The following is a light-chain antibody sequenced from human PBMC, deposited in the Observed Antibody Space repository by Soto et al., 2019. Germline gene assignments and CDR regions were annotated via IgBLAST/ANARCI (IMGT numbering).Light chain of an antibody. CDR3: SSYTSSSALYV. J-gene: IGLJ1*01. V-gene: IGLV2-14*01. CDR2: DVT. CDR1: SSDVGDNNY. Sequence: QSALTQPASVSGSPGQSITISCTGTSSDVGDNNYVSWYQQHPGKAPKLMIYDVTHRPSGNSNRFSGSKSGNTASLTISGLQAEDEAYYYCSSYTSSSALYVLGTGTKLTLL.